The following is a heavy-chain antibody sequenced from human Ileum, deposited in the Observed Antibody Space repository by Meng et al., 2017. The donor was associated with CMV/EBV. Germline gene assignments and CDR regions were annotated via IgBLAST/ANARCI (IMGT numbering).Heavy chain of an antibody. CDR2: VYYSGAS. V-gene: IGHV4-39*01. Sequence: VSSSSYYWGRGRQPRGKRLEWIGNVYYSGASYYNPSTKSRVTISVDTSKSQFSLKLSSVTATDTAVYYCARLGTKKVGDKPYWYFDLWGRGTLVTVSS. J-gene: IGHJ2*01. D-gene: IGHD1-26*01. CDR1: VSSSSYY. CDR3: ARLGTKKVGDKPYWYFDL.